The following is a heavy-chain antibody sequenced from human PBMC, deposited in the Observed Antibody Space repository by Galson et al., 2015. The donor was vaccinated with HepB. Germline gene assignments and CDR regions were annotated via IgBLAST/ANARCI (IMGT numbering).Heavy chain of an antibody. CDR1: GFTFSSYD. J-gene: IGHJ4*02. D-gene: IGHD6-13*01. CDR2: ISSRSNSI. CDR3: ARENGYSSYRLDY. Sequence: SLRLSCAASGFTFSSYDMNWVRQAPGKGLEWVSFISSRSNSINYADSVKGRFTIARDNSKNTLYLQMNNLRAEVTAVYYCARENGYSSYRLDYWGQGILVTVSS. V-gene: IGHV3-48*03.